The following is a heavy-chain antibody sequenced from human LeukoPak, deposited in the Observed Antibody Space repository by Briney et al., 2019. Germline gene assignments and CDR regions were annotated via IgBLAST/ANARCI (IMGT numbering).Heavy chain of an antibody. J-gene: IGHJ6*03. D-gene: IGHD5-18*01. V-gene: IGHV3-30*02. CDR3: ARGGYSHGRYYYYMDV. Sequence: PGGSLRLSCAASGFTFSNYGMHWVRQAPGKGLEWVAFVRLDGSNEYYADSVRGRFTISRDNAKNSLYLQTNSLRAEDTAVYYCARGGYSHGRYYYYMDVWGIGTAVTVSS. CDR1: GFTFSNYG. CDR2: VRLDGSNE.